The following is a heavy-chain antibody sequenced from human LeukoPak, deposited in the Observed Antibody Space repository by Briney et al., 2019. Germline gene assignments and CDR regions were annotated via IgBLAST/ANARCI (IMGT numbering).Heavy chain of an antibody. Sequence: PGGSLRLSCAASGFTFSTYAMRWVRQAPGKGLEYVSGISSNGGRTYHANSVKGRFTISRDNSKNTLYLQMGSLRAEDMAVYYCARDSTILTGYMYFDHWGQGTLVTVSS. D-gene: IGHD3-9*01. CDR1: GFTFSTYA. CDR2: ISSNGGRT. CDR3: ARDSTILTGYMYFDH. J-gene: IGHJ4*02. V-gene: IGHV3-64*01.